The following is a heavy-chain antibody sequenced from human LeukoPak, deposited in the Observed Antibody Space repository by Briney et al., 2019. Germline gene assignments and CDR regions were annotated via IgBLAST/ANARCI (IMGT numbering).Heavy chain of an antibody. CDR1: GGSISSYY. CDR2: IYYGGST. CDR3: ARHSSSWNYYFDS. J-gene: IGHJ4*02. D-gene: IGHD6-13*01. V-gene: IGHV4-59*08. Sequence: SETLSLTCTVSGGSISSYYWSWIRQPPGKGLEWIGYIYYGGSTNYNPSLKSRVTISVDTSQNQFSLKLSSVTAADTAVYYCARHSSSWNYYFDSWGQGILVTVSS.